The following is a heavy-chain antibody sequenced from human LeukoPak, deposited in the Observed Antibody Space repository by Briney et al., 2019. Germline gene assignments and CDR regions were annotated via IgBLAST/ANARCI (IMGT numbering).Heavy chain of an antibody. J-gene: IGHJ4*02. CDR3: ARVGPLRFLEWFPNYFDY. Sequence: GGSLGLSCAASGFTFSTYEMSWVRQASGKGLEWISYISSSGSTIYYADSVKGRFTISRDNAKNSLYLQMNSLRAEDTAVYYCARVGPLRFLEWFPNYFDYWGQGTLVTVSS. V-gene: IGHV3-48*03. CDR1: GFTFSTYE. D-gene: IGHD3-3*01. CDR2: ISSSGSTI.